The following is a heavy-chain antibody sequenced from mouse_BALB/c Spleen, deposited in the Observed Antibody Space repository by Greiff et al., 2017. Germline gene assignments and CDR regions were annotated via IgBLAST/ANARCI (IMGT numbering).Heavy chain of an antibody. CDR1: GFTFSSYT. CDR3: TRVPTGTAMDY. V-gene: IGHV5-6-4*01. CDR2: ISSGGSYT. J-gene: IGHJ4*01. D-gene: IGHD4-1*02. Sequence: EVKLVESGGGLVKPGGSLKLSCAASGFTFSSYTMSWVRQTPEKRLEWVATISSGGSYTYYPDSVKGRFTISRDNAKNTLYLQMSSLKSEDTAMYYCTRVPTGTAMDYWGQGTSVTVSS.